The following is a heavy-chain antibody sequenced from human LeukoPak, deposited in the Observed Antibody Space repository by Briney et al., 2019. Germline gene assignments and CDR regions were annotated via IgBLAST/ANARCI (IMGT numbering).Heavy chain of an antibody. CDR2: ISYDGSSK. CDR1: GFTFSYYA. V-gene: IGHV3-30-3*01. Sequence: GGSLRLSCAASGFTFSYYAMHWVRQAPGKGLEWVAVISYDGSSKYYADSVKGRFTISRDNSKNTLYLQMNSLRAEDTAVYYCARVLYYYDSSGYYFSYWGQGTLVTVSS. D-gene: IGHD3-22*01. J-gene: IGHJ4*02. CDR3: ARVLYYYDSSGYYFSY.